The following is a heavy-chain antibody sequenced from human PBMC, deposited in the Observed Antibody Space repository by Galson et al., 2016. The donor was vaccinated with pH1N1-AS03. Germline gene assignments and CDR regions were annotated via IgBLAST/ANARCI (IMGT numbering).Heavy chain of an antibody. J-gene: IGHJ3*02. CDR3: ALPNSGGNDFEI. CDR1: GVSVTSSGVG. D-gene: IGHD2/OR15-2a*01. V-gene: IGHV2-5*02. Sequence: PALVKPTQTLTLTCSVSGVSVTSSGVGVGWFRQPPGKALEWLALVYWDETRRYSPSLKNRLTITEDSSKNQGVLTVTSVDPMDIATYFCALPNSGGNDFEIWVPGTMVTVSS. CDR2: VYWDETR.